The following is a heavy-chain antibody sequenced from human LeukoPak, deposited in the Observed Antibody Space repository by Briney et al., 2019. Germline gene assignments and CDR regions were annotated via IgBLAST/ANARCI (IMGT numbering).Heavy chain of an antibody. CDR3: ARDVGGYSSSWYPPTGFDP. Sequence: GRSLRLSCAASGFTFSSYAMHWVRQAPDKGLEWVAVISYDGSNKYYADSVKGRFTISRDNSKNTLYLQMNSLRAEDTAVYYCARDVGGYSSSWYPPTGFDPWGQGTLVTVSS. J-gene: IGHJ5*02. V-gene: IGHV3-30-3*01. D-gene: IGHD6-13*01. CDR1: GFTFSSYA. CDR2: ISYDGSNK.